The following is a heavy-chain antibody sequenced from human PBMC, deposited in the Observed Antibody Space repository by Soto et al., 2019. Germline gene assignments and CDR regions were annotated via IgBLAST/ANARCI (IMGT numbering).Heavy chain of an antibody. CDR1: GFTFSAHG. CDR2: IDYDGTRK. J-gene: IGHJ4*02. CDR3: ATDNCPTASCFGN. V-gene: IGHV3-33*01. D-gene: IGHD2-2*01. Sequence: QVQLVESGGGVVRPGRSLRLSCVGSGFTFSAHGMHWVRQAPGKPLEWVAGIDYDGTRKYYADSVEGRFTISRDDSQKTLFLQMNSLKDEETAVYYCATDNCPTASCFGNWGRGTLVIVSS.